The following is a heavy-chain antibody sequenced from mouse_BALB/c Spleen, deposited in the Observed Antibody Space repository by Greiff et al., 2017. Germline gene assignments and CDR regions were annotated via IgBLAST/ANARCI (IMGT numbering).Heavy chain of an antibody. CDR2: IYWDDDK. CDR3: ARVIYDGYSPWFAY. CDR1: GFSLSTSGMG. Sequence: QVTLKESGPGILQPSQTLSLTCSFSGFSLSTSGMGVSWIRQPSGKGLEWLAHIYWDDDKRYNPSLKSRLTISKDTSRNQVFLKITSVDTADTATYYCARVIYDGYSPWFAYWGQGTLVTVSA. V-gene: IGHV8-12*01. J-gene: IGHJ3*01. D-gene: IGHD2-3*01.